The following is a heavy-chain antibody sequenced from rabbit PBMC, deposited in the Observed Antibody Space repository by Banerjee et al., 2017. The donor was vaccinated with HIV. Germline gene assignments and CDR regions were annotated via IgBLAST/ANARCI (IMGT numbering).Heavy chain of an antibody. CDR1: GFSFSNGYV. D-gene: IGHD7-1*01. CDR3: ARDAGGDGYSNDL. Sequence: QSLEESGGDLVKPEGSLTLTCTASGFSFSNGYVMCWVRQAPGKGLEWIACINTGSSGAYYASWAKGRFTISKTSSTTVTLQMTSLTVADTATYFCARDAGGDGYSNDLWGQGTLVTVS. J-gene: IGHJ3*01. CDR2: INTGSSGA. V-gene: IGHV1S40*01.